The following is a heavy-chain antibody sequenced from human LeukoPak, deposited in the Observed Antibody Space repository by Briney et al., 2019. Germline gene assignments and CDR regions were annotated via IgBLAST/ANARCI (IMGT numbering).Heavy chain of an antibody. CDR3: AGGGGNWGAAFDI. CDR2: INPSGGST. D-gene: IGHD4-23*01. V-gene: IGHV1-46*01. Sequence: ASVKVSCKASGYTFTSYYMHWVRQAPGQGLEWMGIINPSGGSTSYAQKFQGRVAMTRDTSTSTVYMELGSLRSEDTAVYYCAGGGGNWGAAFDIWGRGTMVTVSS. CDR1: GYTFTSYY. J-gene: IGHJ3*02.